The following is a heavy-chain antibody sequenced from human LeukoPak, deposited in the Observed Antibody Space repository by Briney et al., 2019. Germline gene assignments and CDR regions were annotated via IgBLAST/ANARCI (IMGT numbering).Heavy chain of an antibody. J-gene: IGHJ3*01. V-gene: IGHV4-4*02. CDR3: ARDASLQTGAFDV. D-gene: IGHD5-24*01. CDR1: GGSISRIDW. Sequence: SETLSLTCAVSGGSISRIDWWSWVRQSPGKGLEWIGEIFHSGSTKYNPSLKSRVTISVDKSKNQFSLNLTSVTAADTAMYYCARDASLQTGAFDVWGQGTMVTVSS. CDR2: IFHSGST.